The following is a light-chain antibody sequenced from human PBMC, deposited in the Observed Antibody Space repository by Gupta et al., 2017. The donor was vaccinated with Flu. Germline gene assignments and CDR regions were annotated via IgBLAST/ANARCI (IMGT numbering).Light chain of an antibody. J-gene: IGKJ4*01. CDR2: KAS. V-gene: IGKV1-5*03. CDR1: QSISSW. Sequence: DIQMTQSPSTLSVSVGDRVTITCRASQSISSWLAWYQQKPGKAPKLLIYKASSLESGVPSRFSGSGSGTEFTLTISSLQPDDFATYYCQQYKSFGGGTKVEIK. CDR3: QQYKS.